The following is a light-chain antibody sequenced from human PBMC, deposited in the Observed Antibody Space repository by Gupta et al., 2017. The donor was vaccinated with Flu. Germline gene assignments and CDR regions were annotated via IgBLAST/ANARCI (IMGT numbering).Light chain of an antibody. CDR1: QSISSY. J-gene: IGKJ2*01. CDR3: QQNYCNLMLT. V-gene: IGKV1-39*01. Sequence: DIQMTQSPSSLSASVGDRVTITCRASQSISSYLNWYQQKPGKAPKLLIYAASSWQSGVPSRFSGSGFGTDFTLTISRRQPEDFAAYYCQQNYCNLMLTFGEGTKMEIK. CDR2: AAS.